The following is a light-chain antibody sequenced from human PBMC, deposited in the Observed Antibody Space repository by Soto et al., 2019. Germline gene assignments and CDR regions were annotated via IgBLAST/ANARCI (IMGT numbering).Light chain of an antibody. V-gene: IGLV8-61*01. CDR1: SGSVSTSYY. Sequence: QTVVTQEPSFSVSPGGTVTLTCDLSSGSVSTSYYPSWYQQTPGQAPRTLIYSTNTRSSGVPDRFSGSILGNKAALTITGAQADDESDYYCVLYMGSGFYVFGTGTKLTVL. CDR3: VLYMGSGFYV. CDR2: STN. J-gene: IGLJ1*01.